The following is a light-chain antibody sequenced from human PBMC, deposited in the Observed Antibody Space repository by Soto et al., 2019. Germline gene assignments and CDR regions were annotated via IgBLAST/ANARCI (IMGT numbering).Light chain of an antibody. Sequence: IVMTQSPPTLSVSPGERATLSCRASQSVSRNLAWYHQKPGQAPRLLIYGASTRATGVPARFSGSGSGTEFTLTISSLKSEDFAVYYCQQYNNWPSHITFGPGTKVDIK. J-gene: IGKJ3*01. CDR2: GAS. CDR1: QSVSRN. CDR3: QQYNNWPSHIT. V-gene: IGKV3-15*01.